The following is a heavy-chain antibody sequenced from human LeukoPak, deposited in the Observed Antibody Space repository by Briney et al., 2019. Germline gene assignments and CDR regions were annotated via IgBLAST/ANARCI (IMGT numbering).Heavy chain of an antibody. CDR3: ARESGYYDSSGYLDY. CDR1: GGTFSSYA. V-gene: IGHV1-69*05. D-gene: IGHD3-22*01. Sequence: SVKVSCKASGGTFSSYAISWVRQAPRQGLEWMGRIIPIFGTANYAQKFQGRVTITTDESTSTAYMELSSLRSEDTAVYYCARESGYYDSSGYLDYWGQGTLVTVSS. J-gene: IGHJ4*02. CDR2: IIPIFGTA.